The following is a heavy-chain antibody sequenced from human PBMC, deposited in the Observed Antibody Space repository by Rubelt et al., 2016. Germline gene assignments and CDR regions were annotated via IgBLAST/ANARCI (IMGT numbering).Heavy chain of an antibody. CDR1: GITFSDHA. CDR2: ISYQGTGK. CDR3: ASRPEGQLESDLDY. J-gene: IGHJ4*02. D-gene: IGHD6-13*01. Sequence: GGSLRLSCVVSGITFSDHAVHWVRQAPGKGLEWVAVISYQGTGKYYADSVKGRFTVSRDNSKNTLYLQMTSLRAEDTAVYYCASRPEGQLESDLDYWGQGTLVTVSS. V-gene: IGHV3-30*03.